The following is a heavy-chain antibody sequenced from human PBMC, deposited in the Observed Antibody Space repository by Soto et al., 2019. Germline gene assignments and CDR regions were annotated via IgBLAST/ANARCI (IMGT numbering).Heavy chain of an antibody. CDR1: GFSFGSYA. D-gene: IGHD3-10*01. V-gene: IGHV3-23*01. J-gene: IGHJ4*02. CDR3: ARWSYLDY. CDR2: ISGSDGKT. Sequence: DVQLWESGGGLVQPGGSLRLSCAASGFSFGSYALSWVRQAPGKGLEWVSTISGSDGKTFYADSVKGRFSISRDTSQSTLYLQMNSXXXXXXXXYYCARWSYLDYWGQGTRVTVSS.